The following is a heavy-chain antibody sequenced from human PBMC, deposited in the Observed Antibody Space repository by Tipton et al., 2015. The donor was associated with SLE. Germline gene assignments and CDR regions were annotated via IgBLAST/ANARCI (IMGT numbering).Heavy chain of an antibody. CDR1: GFTFSSYS. J-gene: IGHJ4*02. CDR2: ISSSSTYI. D-gene: IGHD1-26*01. Sequence: GSLRLSCAASGFTFSSYSMNWVRQAPGKGLEWVSSISSSSTYIYYADSVKGRFTISRDNAKNSLYLQMNSLRAEDTAAYYCATAGEVGAIDYWGQGTLVTVSS. CDR3: ATAGEVGAIDY. V-gene: IGHV3-21*04.